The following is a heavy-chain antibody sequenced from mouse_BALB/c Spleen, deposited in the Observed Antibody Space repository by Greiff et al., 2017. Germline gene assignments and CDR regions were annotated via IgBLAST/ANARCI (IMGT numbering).Heavy chain of an antibody. J-gene: IGHJ4*01. D-gene: IGHD1-2*01. Sequence: EMQLQQSGPELVKPGASVKISCKASGYTFTDYNMHWVKQSHGKSLEWIGYIYPYNGGTGYNQKFKSKATLTVDNSSSTAYMELRSLTSEDSAVYYCATTARGPYAMDYWGQGTSVTVSS. V-gene: IGHV1S29*02. CDR2: IYPYNGGT. CDR1: GYTFTDYN. CDR3: ATTARGPYAMDY.